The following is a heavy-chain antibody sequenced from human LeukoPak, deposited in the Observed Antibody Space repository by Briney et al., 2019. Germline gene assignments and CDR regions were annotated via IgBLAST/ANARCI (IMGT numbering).Heavy chain of an antibody. CDR1: GYTFTGYY. Sequence: ASVKVSCKASGYTFTGYYMHWVRQAPGQGLEWMGWINPNSGGTNYAQKFQGWVTMTRDTSISTAYMELSRLRSDDTAVYYCARGGIVFTVVGITIFGVVPPDGMDVWGQGTTVTVSS. CDR3: ARGGIVFTVVGITIFGVVPPDGMDV. D-gene: IGHD3-3*01. J-gene: IGHJ6*02. CDR2: INPNSGGT. V-gene: IGHV1-2*04.